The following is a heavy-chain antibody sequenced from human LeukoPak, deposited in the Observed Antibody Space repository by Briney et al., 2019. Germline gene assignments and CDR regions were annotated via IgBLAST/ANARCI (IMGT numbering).Heavy chain of an antibody. CDR3: ARAPPAVAGTTFDY. V-gene: IGHV1-69*06. Sequence: SVKVSCKASGGTFSSYAISWVRQAPGQGLEWMGGIIPIFGTANYAQKFQGRVTITADKSTSTAYMELSSLRSEDTAVYYCARAPPAVAGTTFDYWGQGTLVTVSS. CDR1: GGTFSSYA. CDR2: IIPIFGTA. D-gene: IGHD6-19*01. J-gene: IGHJ4*02.